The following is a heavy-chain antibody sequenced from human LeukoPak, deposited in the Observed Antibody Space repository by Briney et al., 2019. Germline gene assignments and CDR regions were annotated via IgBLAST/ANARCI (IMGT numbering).Heavy chain of an antibody. V-gene: IGHV3-66*01. CDR3: ARDYYYYYGMDV. CDR1: GFTVSSNY. Sequence: GGSLRLSCAASGFTVSSNYMSWVRQAPGKGLEWVSVIYSGGSTYYADSVKGRSTISRDNSKNTLYLQMNSLRAEDTAVYYCARDYYYYYGMDVWGQGTTVTVSS. J-gene: IGHJ6*02. CDR2: IYSGGST.